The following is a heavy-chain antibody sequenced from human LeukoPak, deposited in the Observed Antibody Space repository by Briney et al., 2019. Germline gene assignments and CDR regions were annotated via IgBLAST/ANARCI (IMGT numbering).Heavy chain of an antibody. CDR1: GFTFGDYA. CDR2: IRTKAYGGTT. Sequence: PGGSLRLSCTASGFTFGDYAMSWVRQPPGKGLEWVGFIRTKAYGGTTEYSASVKGRFTISRDDSKSIAYLQMNSLKTEDTAVYYCIGYSSGWYPFGFDYWGQGTLVTVSS. V-gene: IGHV3-49*04. D-gene: IGHD6-19*01. J-gene: IGHJ4*02. CDR3: IGYSSGWYPFGFDY.